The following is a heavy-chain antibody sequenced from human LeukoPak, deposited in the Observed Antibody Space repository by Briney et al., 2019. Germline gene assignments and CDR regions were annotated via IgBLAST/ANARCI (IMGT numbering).Heavy chain of an antibody. CDR1: GFTFSNAW. CDR3: TTDRGYSGYDYFDY. V-gene: IGHV3-15*01. Sequence: SGGSLRLSCAASGFTFSNAWMSWVRQAPGKGLEWVGRIKSKTDGGTTDYAAPVKGRFTISRDDSKNTLYLQMNSLKTEDTAVYYCTTDRGYSGYDYFDYWGQGTLVTVSS. CDR2: IKSKTDGGTT. J-gene: IGHJ4*02. D-gene: IGHD5-12*01.